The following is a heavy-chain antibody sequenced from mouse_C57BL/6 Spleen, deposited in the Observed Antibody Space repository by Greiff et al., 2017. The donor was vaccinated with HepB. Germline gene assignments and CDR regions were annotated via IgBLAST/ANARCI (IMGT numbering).Heavy chain of an antibody. CDR2: IYPGSGNT. J-gene: IGHJ2*01. Sequence: VQLQQSGPELVKPGASVKISCKASGYSFTSYYIPWVKQRPGQGLEWIGWIYPGSGNTKYNEKFKGKATLTADTSSSTAYMQLSSLTSEDSAVYYCARGYYYGSSSYFDYWGQGTTLTVSS. CDR1: GYSFTSYY. D-gene: IGHD1-1*01. V-gene: IGHV1-66*01. CDR3: ARGYYYGSSSYFDY.